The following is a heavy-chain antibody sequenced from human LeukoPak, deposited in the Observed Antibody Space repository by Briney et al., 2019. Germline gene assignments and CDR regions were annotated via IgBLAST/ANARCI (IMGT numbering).Heavy chain of an antibody. D-gene: IGHD2-15*01. CDR1: GYTFTGYY. V-gene: IGHV1-2*02. CDR3: ARDNCSVCSCYYY. Sequence: GASVRVSSKASGYTFTGYYMHWVRQAPGQGLEWMGLINPNSGGSNYAQKFQGRVTMTRDTSISTAYMELSRLRSDDTAVYYCARDNCSVCSCYYYWGQGTLVTVSS. CDR2: INPNSGGS. J-gene: IGHJ4*02.